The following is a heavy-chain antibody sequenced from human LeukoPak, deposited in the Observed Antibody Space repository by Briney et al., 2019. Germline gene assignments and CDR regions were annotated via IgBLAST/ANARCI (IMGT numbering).Heavy chain of an antibody. CDR2: VSGSGGSS. CDR1: GFTFSSYA. CDR3: AKERTSEGYFDY. V-gene: IGHV3-23*01. Sequence: GGSLRLSCAASGFTFSSYAMHWVRQAPGKGLEWVSAVSGSGGSSYYADSVRGRFIISRDNSKNTLYLQMNSLRAEDTAVYYCAKERTSEGYFDYWGQGTLVTVSS. J-gene: IGHJ4*02.